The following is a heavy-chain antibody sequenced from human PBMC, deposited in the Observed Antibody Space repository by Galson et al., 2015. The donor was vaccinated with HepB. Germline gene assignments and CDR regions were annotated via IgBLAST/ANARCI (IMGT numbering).Heavy chain of an antibody. J-gene: IGHJ6*03. V-gene: IGHV1-69*13. CDR2: IIPIFGTA. Sequence: SVKVSCKASGGTFSSYAISWVRQAPGQGLEWMGGIIPIFGTANYAQKFQGRVTITADESTSTAYMELSSLRSEDTAVYYCASSETRWTDCYYYYMDVWGKGTTVTVSS. D-gene: IGHD2-15*01. CDR1: GGTFSSYA. CDR3: ASSETRWTDCYYYYMDV.